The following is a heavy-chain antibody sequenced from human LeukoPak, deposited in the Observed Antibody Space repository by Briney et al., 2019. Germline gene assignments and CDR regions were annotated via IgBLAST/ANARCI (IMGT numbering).Heavy chain of an antibody. Sequence: SETLSLTCTVSGGSINSSSYYWGWIRQPPGKGLEWIGSFSYSGSTYYSPSLKSRVTISVDTSKNQFSLKLSSVTAADTAVYYCARHIDYWGQGTLVTVSS. V-gene: IGHV4-39*01. J-gene: IGHJ4*02. CDR1: GGSINSSSYY. CDR3: ARHIDY. CDR2: FSYSGST.